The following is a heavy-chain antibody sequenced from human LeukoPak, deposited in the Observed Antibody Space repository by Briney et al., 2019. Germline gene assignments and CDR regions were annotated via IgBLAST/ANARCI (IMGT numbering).Heavy chain of an antibody. Sequence: GRSLRLSCAASGFTFDDYAMHWVRQAPGRGMEWASGISWNSGSIGYADSVKGRFTISRDNAKNSLSLQMNSLRAEDTALYYCAKDYCSRTSCHQDYWGQGTLVTVSS. J-gene: IGHJ4*02. CDR2: ISWNSGSI. V-gene: IGHV3-9*01. D-gene: IGHD2-2*01. CDR3: AKDYCSRTSCHQDY. CDR1: GFTFDDYA.